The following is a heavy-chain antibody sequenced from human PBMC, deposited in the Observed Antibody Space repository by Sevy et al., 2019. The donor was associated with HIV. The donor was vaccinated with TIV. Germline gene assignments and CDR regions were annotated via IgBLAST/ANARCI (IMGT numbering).Heavy chain of an antibody. J-gene: IGHJ4*02. V-gene: IGHV3-23*01. CDR1: GFTFSDYA. CDR2: ICGSGVNT. Sequence: GGSLRLSCAASGFTFSDYAMSWVRQAPGEGLEWVSGICGSGVNTDYADSVKGRFTISRDNSKTTLYLQMNSLRAEDTAVYYCAKRGYYDRSGYGPFSYWGQGTQVTVSS. D-gene: IGHD3-22*01. CDR3: AKRGYYDRSGYGPFSY.